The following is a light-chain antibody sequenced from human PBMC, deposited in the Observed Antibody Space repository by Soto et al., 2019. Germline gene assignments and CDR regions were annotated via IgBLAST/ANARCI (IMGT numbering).Light chain of an antibody. Sequence: EVVLTQSPSTLSLSPGERATLSCRASQSVSNNYLAWYQQKPGQSPKLLIFGSSDRATGIPDRFSGSGSGTEFTLTISSLEPEDFAVYYCQQYGSSPPYTFGQGTKLEIK. J-gene: IGKJ2*01. CDR2: GSS. CDR3: QQYGSSPPYT. CDR1: QSVSNNY. V-gene: IGKV3-20*01.